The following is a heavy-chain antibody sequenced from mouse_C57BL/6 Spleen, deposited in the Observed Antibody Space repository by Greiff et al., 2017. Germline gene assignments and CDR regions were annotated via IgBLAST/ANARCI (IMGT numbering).Heavy chain of an antibody. D-gene: IGHD2-5*01. J-gene: IGHJ3*01. CDR1: GYTFTDYY. CDR3: IYSNVAWCAY. V-gene: IGHV1-26*01. Sequence: VQLQQSGPELVKPGASVKISCKASGYTFTDYYMNWVKQSHGKSLEWIGDLNPNNGGTSYNQKFKGKATVTVDKSSCTAYMELRSLTSEDSAVYYCIYSNVAWCAYWGQGNLGTVSA. CDR2: LNPNNGGT.